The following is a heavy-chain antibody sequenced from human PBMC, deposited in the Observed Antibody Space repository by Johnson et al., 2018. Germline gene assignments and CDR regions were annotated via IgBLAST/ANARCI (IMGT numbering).Heavy chain of an antibody. V-gene: IGHV3-74*01. CDR3: TNDRGYAFDI. CDR2: INNDGKTT. D-gene: IGHD1-1*01. CDR1: GFTLSSYW. Sequence: VQLQESGGGLAQPGGSLRLSCAVSGFTLSSYWMHWVRQAPGKGLVWVSRINNDGKTTNYADSVKGRFTISRDNAKNTLYLQMNSLRAEDTAVYYCTNDRGYAFDIWGQGTMVTVSS. J-gene: IGHJ3*02.